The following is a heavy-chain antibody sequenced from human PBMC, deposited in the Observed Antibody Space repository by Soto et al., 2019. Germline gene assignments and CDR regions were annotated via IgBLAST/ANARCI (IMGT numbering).Heavy chain of an antibody. CDR1: GFTFSSYA. J-gene: IGHJ4*02. CDR3: AKFDFRDHYDILTGYTPDIDY. V-gene: IGHV3-23*01. D-gene: IGHD3-9*01. CDR2: ISGSGGST. Sequence: GGSLRLSCAASGFTFSSYATSWVRQAPGKGLEWVPAISGSGGSTYYADSVKGRFTISRDNSKNTLYLQMNSLRAEDTAVYYCAKFDFRDHYDILTGYTPDIDYWGQGTLVTVSS.